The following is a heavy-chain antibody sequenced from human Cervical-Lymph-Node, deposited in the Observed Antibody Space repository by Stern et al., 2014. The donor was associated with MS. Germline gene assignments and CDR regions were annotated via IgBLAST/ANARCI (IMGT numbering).Heavy chain of an antibody. D-gene: IGHD1-26*01. V-gene: IGHV3-66*02. J-gene: IGHJ4*02. Sequence: EVQLVESGGGLVQPGGSLRLSCVVSGFTVSSNFMTWVRPAPGKGLEWVAITYGVTSTYYADSVRGRFTMSRDKSKNTVSLQMNSLRVGDTAIYYCARDDVVGATDYWGRGTLVTVSS. CDR1: GFTVSSNF. CDR3: ARDDVVGATDY. CDR2: TYGVTST.